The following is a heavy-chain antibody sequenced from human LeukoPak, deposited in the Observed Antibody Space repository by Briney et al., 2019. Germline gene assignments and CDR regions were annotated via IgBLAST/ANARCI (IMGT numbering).Heavy chain of an antibody. D-gene: IGHD4-17*01. CDR1: GGTFSSYA. V-gene: IGHV1-69*13. Sequence: SVRVSCKASGGTFSSYAISWVRQAPGQGLEWMGGIIPIFGTANYAQKFQGRVTITADESTSTAYMELSSLRSEGTAVYYCARPHPSTVTTWYLAFDIWGQGTMVTVSS. J-gene: IGHJ3*02. CDR2: IIPIFGTA. CDR3: ARPHPSTVTTWYLAFDI.